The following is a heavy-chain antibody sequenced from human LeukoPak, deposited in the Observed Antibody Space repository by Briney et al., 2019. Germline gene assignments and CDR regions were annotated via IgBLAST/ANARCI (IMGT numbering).Heavy chain of an antibody. CDR2: IGDSGRNT. J-gene: IGHJ4*02. D-gene: IGHD1-26*01. V-gene: IGHV3-23*01. Sequence: GGSLRLSCAASAFTFSSYAMSWVRQAPGKGLEWVSLIGDSGRNTYYADSVKGRFTISRDNSKNTLYLQMNSLRAEDTAVYYCVREATGYSFADYWGQGTLVSVSS. CDR3: VREATGYSFADY. CDR1: AFTFSSYA.